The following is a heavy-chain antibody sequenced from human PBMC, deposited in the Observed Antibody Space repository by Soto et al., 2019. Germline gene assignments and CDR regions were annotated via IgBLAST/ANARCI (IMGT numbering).Heavy chain of an antibody. D-gene: IGHD3-10*01. Sequence: QVQLVQSGAEVKKPGASVKVSCKASGYTFTSYGISWVRQAPGQGLAWMGWISAYNGNTNYAQKLQGRVTMPTDTATSTAYIEMRSLRSDDTAVYYCARRMYYYGSGSYYSSTYYYYYMDVWGKGTTVTVSS. V-gene: IGHV1-18*01. CDR3: ARRMYYYGSGSYYSSTYYYYYMDV. CDR2: ISAYNGNT. J-gene: IGHJ6*03. CDR1: GYTFTSYG.